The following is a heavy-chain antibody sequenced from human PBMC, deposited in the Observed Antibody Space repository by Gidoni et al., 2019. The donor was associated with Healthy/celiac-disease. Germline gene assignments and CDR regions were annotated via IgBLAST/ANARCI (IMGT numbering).Heavy chain of an antibody. CDR2: INHSGST. Sequence: QVQLQPWGAGLLKPSETLSLTCAVYGGAFSGYYWRWIRQPPGKGLEWIGEINHSGSTNYNPSLKSRVTISVDTSKIQFSLTLSSVTAADTAVYYCASPSLGELSLGYWGQGTLVTVSS. D-gene: IGHD3-16*02. J-gene: IGHJ4*02. CDR1: GGAFSGYY. CDR3: ASPSLGELSLGY. V-gene: IGHV4-34*01.